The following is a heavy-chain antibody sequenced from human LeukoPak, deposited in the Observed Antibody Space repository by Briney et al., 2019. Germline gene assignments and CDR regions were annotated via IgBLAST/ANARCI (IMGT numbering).Heavy chain of an antibody. J-gene: IGHJ5*02. CDR1: GFTVSSSY. V-gene: IGHV4-30-4*08. D-gene: IGHD4-17*01. Sequence: LRLSCAASGFTVSSSYMSWVRQPPGKGLEWIGYIYDSGSTYYNPSLKSRVNISVDTSKNQFSLKLSSVTAADTAVYYCAREAAGTTVTTSGFDPWGQGTLVTVSS. CDR2: IYDSGST. CDR3: AREAAGTTVTTSGFDP.